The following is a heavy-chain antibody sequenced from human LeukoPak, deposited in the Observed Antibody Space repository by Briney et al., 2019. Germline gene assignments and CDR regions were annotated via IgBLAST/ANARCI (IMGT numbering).Heavy chain of an antibody. Sequence: GGSLTLSCAASTFRFSNYWMSWVRQAPERGLEWVASIKEDGREKSYVDSVKGRFTVSRDNTKNSLYLEMNSLSADDTAVYYCARVDNSDRSSLYRPFDSWGQGTLVTVSS. D-gene: IGHD3-22*01. CDR2: IKEDGREK. V-gene: IGHV3-7*04. J-gene: IGHJ4*02. CDR1: TFRFSNYW. CDR3: ARVDNSDRSSLYRPFDS.